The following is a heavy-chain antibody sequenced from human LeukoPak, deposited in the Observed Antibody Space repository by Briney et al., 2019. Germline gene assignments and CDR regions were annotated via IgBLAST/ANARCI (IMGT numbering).Heavy chain of an antibody. D-gene: IGHD2-2*01. V-gene: IGHV4-61*05. CDR3: ARSSVVPAASNWFDP. CDR1: GGSVSTISYY. CDR2: IYYSGST. J-gene: IGHJ5*02. Sequence: PSETLSLTCTVSGGSVSTISYYWSWIRQPPGKGLEWIAYIYYSGSTNYNPSLKSRVTISVDKSKNQFSLKLSSVTAADTAVYYCARSSVVPAASNWFDPWGQGTLVTVSS.